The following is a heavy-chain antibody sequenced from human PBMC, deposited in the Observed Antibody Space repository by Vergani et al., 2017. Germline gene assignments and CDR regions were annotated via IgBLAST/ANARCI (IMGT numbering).Heavy chain of an antibody. Sequence: QVQLVQSGAEVKKPGASVKVSCKVSGYTLTELSMHWVRQAPGKGLEWMGGFDPEDGETNYAQKFQGRVTITADESTSTAYMELSSLRSEDTAVYYCARDLGEAATGSDYWGQGTLVTVSS. J-gene: IGHJ4*02. D-gene: IGHD6-13*01. CDR1: GYTLTELS. CDR2: FDPEDGET. V-gene: IGHV1-24*01. CDR3: ARDLGEAATGSDY.